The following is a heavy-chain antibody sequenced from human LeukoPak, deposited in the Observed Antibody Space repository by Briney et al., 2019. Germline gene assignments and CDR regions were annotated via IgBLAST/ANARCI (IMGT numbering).Heavy chain of an antibody. Sequence: PSEPLSLTCTVSGGPISSSSYYWAWIRQPPGTGLEWIGSISYSGITFYNPSLKSRVTISVDTSKNQFSLRLSSVTAADTAVYYCARPSHYGDYVYWYFVLWGRGTLVTVSS. D-gene: IGHD4-17*01. CDR3: ARPSHYGDYVYWYFVL. CDR2: ISYSGIT. CDR1: GGPISSSSYY. V-gene: IGHV4-39*01. J-gene: IGHJ2*01.